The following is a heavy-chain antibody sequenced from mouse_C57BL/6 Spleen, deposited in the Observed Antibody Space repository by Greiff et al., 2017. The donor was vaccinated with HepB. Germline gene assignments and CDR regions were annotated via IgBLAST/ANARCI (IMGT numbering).Heavy chain of an antibody. CDR3: ARSGRLRYYYAMDY. D-gene: IGHD2-2*01. CDR2: INPNNGGT. Sequence: EVQLQQSGPELVKPGASVKIPCKASGYTFTDYNMDWVKQSHGKSLEWIGDINPNNGGTIYNQKFKGKATLTVDKSSSTAYMELRSLTSEDTAVYYCARSGRLRYYYAMDYWGQGTSVTVSS. CDR1: GYTFTDYN. J-gene: IGHJ4*01. V-gene: IGHV1-18*01.